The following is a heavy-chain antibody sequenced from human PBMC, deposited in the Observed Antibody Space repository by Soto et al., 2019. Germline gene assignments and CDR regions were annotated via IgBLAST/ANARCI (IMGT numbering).Heavy chain of an antibody. CDR1: GGTFSTSA. J-gene: IGHJ6*02. V-gene: IGHV1-69*12. Sequence: QVQLMQSGAEVKKPGSSVKVSCKASGGTFSTSAISWVRQAPGEGLEWVGGIMPVFATPDYAQKFQGRVTMFADESTTTAYLELTSLTTDDTAVYYCARDKDRQQLGGNYYYILDVWGQGTAITVSS. CDR2: IMPVFATP. CDR3: ARDKDRQQLGGNYYYILDV. D-gene: IGHD3-3*02.